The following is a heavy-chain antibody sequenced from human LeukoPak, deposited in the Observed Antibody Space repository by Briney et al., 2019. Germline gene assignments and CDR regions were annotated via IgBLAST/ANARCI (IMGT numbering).Heavy chain of an antibody. CDR2: IYSSGNT. CDR1: GGSISTSNYY. Sequence: KASETLSLTCTVSGGSISTSNYYWTWIRQPAGKGLEWIGRIYSSGNTNYNPSLKSRVTMSLDTSKNQFSLNLNSVTAADTAVYYCARGGGEFNNWGQGTLVTVSS. CDR3: ARGGGEFNN. J-gene: IGHJ4*02. V-gene: IGHV4-61*02. D-gene: IGHD2-15*01.